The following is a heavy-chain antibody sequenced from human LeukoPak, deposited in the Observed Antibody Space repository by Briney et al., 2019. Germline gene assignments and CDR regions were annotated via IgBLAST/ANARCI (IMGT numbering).Heavy chain of an antibody. D-gene: IGHD2-15*01. V-gene: IGHV1-2*02. CDR3: ARDIVVVVAAISLRFDP. J-gene: IGHJ5*02. CDR2: INPNSGGT. CDR1: GYTFTGYY. Sequence: ASVKVSCKACGYTFTGYYMHWVRLAPGQGLEWMGWINPNSGGTNYAQKFQGRVTMTRDTSISTAYMELSRLRSDDTAVYYCARDIVVVVAAISLRFDPWGQGTLVTVSS.